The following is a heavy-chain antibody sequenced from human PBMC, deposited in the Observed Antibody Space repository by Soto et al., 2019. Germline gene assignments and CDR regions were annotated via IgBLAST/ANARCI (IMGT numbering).Heavy chain of an antibody. CDR2: ISSSSATI. CDR1: GFKFSMFG. V-gene: IGHV3-48*02. Sequence: ELFLQESGGDLVQPGGFLRLSCVASGFKFSMFGMNWVRQAPGKGLEWIAYISSSSATIIYGGSVEGRFTVSRDNAENSLFLQMKSLRDEDTAVYYCARDKGGTVVGFNWFDPWGHGTPVTVST. CDR3: ARDKGGTVVGFNWFDP. D-gene: IGHD3-22*01. J-gene: IGHJ5*02.